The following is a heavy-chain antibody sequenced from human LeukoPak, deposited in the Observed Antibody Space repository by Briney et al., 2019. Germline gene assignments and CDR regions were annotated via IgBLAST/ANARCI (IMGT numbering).Heavy chain of an antibody. D-gene: IGHD2-2*02. CDR3: AKDPRAGYCSSTSCYTGGLFDY. J-gene: IGHJ4*02. CDR2: ISGSGGST. V-gene: IGHV3-23*01. Sequence: GGSLRLSCAASGFTFSSHSMNWVRQAPGKGLEWVSAISGSGGSTYYADSVKGRFTISRDNSKNTLYLQMNSLRAEDTAVYYCAKDPRAGYCSSTSCYTGGLFDYWGQGTLVTVSS. CDR1: GFTFSSHS.